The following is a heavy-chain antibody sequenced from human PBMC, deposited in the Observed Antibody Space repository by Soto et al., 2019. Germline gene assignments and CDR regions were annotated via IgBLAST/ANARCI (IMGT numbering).Heavy chain of an antibody. Sequence: ASVNVSCKASGYTFTSYGISWVRQASGQGLEWMGWISAYSGNTNYAQKLQGRVTMTTDTSTSTAYMELRSLRSDDTAVYYCASYNSGYDWSDYAFDIWGQGTMVTVSS. J-gene: IGHJ3*02. CDR1: GYTFTSYG. CDR2: ISAYSGNT. V-gene: IGHV1-18*01. D-gene: IGHD5-12*01. CDR3: ASYNSGYDWSDYAFDI.